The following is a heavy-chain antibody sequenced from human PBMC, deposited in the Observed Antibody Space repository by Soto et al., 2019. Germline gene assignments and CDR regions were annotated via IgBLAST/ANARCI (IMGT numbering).Heavy chain of an antibody. V-gene: IGHV3-33*01. CDR3: ARDEHHYFDY. CDR1: GFTFSNYG. CDR2: IWYDESKK. Sequence: QVQLVESGGGVVQPGRSLRLSCAASGFTFSNYGMHWVRQAPGKGLEWVAVIWYDESKKYYADSVKGRFTISRDNAKNTLYLQMNSLRAEDTAVYYYARDEHHYFDYWGQGTLVTVSS. J-gene: IGHJ4*02.